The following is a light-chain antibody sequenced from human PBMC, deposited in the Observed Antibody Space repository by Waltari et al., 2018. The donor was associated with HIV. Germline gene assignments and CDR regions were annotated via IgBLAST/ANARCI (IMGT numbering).Light chain of an antibody. CDR2: DVL. J-gene: IGLJ2*01. CDR1: SGGFSNYNY. CDR3: CSYGGTWTNVV. V-gene: IGLV2-11*01. Sequence: QSALTQPRSVSGSPGQSVTISCTGTSGGFSNYNYVSWYQHHPGNAPKLIIYDVLKRPAVVPDRFSGSKSGNTASLTISGLQADDEADYYCCSYGGTWTNVVFGGGTELTVL.